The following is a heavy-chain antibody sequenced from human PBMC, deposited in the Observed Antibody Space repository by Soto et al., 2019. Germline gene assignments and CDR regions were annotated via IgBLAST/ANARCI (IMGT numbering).Heavy chain of an antibody. CDR3: AKGDTVMAYALDI. CDR1: GFTFSNYG. J-gene: IGHJ3*02. CDR2: ISYDGDNE. V-gene: IGHV3-30*18. Sequence: GGSLRLSCAASGFTFSNYGMHWVRQAPGKGLEWVAVISYDGDNEYSADSVKGRFTVSRDNSKNTLYLQMNSLRAEDTAVYYCAKGDTVMAYALDIWGQGTMVTVSS. D-gene: IGHD5-18*01.